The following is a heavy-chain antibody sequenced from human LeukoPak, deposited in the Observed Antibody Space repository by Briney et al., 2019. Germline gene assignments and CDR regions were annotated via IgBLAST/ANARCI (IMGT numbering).Heavy chain of an antibody. D-gene: IGHD3-3*01. J-gene: IGHJ4*02. Sequence: SQTLSLTCTVSGGSISSGSYYWSWIRQPAGKGLEWIGRIYTSGSTNYNPSPKSRVTISVDTSKNQFSLKLSSVTAADTAVYYCARGYDFWSGKPFDYWGQGTLVTVSS. CDR1: GGSISSGSYY. CDR2: IYTSGST. V-gene: IGHV4-61*02. CDR3: ARGYDFWSGKPFDY.